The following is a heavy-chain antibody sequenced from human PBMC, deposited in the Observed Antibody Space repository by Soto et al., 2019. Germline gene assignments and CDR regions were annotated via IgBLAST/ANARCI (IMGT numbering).Heavy chain of an antibody. CDR3: AVVVAATFYCMDV. J-gene: IGHJ6*02. V-gene: IGHV1-69*13. D-gene: IGHD2-15*01. Sequence: SVKVSCKASGGTFSSYAISWVRQAPGQGLEWMGGIIPIFGTANYAQKFQGRVTITADESTSTAYMELSSLRSEDTAVYYCAVVVAATFYCMDVWGQGTTVTVSS. CDR1: GGTFSSYA. CDR2: IIPIFGTA.